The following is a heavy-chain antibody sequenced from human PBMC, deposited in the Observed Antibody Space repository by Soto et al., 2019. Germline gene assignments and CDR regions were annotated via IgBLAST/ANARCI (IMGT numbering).Heavy chain of an antibody. D-gene: IGHD3-16*02. Sequence: EVQLVESGGGLVQPGRSLRLSCAASGFTFDDYAMHWVRQAPGKGLEWVSGISWNSGSIGYADSVKGRFTISRDNAKNSLYLQMNSLRAEDTALYYCAKAVSGQLSRYYYYYMDVWGKGTTVTVSS. CDR2: ISWNSGSI. CDR1: GFTFDDYA. CDR3: AKAVSGQLSRYYYYYMDV. V-gene: IGHV3-9*01. J-gene: IGHJ6*03.